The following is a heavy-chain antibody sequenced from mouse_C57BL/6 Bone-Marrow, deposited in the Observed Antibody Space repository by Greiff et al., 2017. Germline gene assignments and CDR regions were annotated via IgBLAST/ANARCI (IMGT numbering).Heavy chain of an antibody. J-gene: IGHJ2*01. CDR3: TREGRYFDY. CDR2: IDPETGGT. Sequence: QVQLQQSGAELVRPGASVTLSCKASGYTFTDYEMHWVKQTPVHGLEWIGAIDPETGGTAYNQKFKGKAILTADKSSSTAYMELRSLTSEASAVYYCTREGRYFDYWGQGTTLTVSA. CDR1: GYTFTDYE. V-gene: IGHV1-15*01.